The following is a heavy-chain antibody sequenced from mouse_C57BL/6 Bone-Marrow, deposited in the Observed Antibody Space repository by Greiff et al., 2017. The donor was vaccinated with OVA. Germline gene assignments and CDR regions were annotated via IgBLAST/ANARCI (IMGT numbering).Heavy chain of an antibody. CDR1: GYAFTNYL. J-gene: IGHJ1*03. V-gene: IGHV1-54*01. CDR3: ARYYSTPYWYFDV. Sequence: VQLQESGAELVRPGTSVKVSCKASGYAFTNYLIEWVKQRPGQGLEWIGVINPGSGGTNYTEKFKGKATLTAAKSSSTAYMQLSSLTSEDSAVYFCARYYSTPYWYFDVWGTGTTVTVSS. D-gene: IGHD2-5*01. CDR2: INPGSGGT.